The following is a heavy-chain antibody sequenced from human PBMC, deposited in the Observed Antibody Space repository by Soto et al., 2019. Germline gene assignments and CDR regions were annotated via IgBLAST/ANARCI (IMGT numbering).Heavy chain of an antibody. V-gene: IGHV1-69*02. J-gene: IGHJ4*02. CDR3: ATGSGRGFLDY. CDR2: ILPILGIA. CDR1: GGTFSSYT. D-gene: IGHD3-10*01. Sequence: QVQLVQSGAEVKKPGSSVKVSCKASGGTFSSYTISWVRQAPGQGLEWMGRILPILGIANYAQKFQGRVTVTADQSTSTAYMELSSLTSEDTAVYYCATGSGRGFLDYWGQGTLVPASS.